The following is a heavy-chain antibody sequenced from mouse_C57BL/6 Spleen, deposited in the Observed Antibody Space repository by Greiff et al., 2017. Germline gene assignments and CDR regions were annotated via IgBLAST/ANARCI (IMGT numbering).Heavy chain of an antibody. CDR3: ARQYYGSSPYFDD. CDR2: IYPGSGNT. Sequence: QVQLQQSGAELVRPGASVKLSCKASGYTFTDYYINWVKQRPGQGLEWIARIYPGSGNTYYNEKFKGKATLTAEKSSSTAYMQLSSLTSEDSAVYFWARQYYGSSPYFDDWGQGTTLTVSS. V-gene: IGHV1-76*01. J-gene: IGHJ2*01. CDR1: GYTFTDYY. D-gene: IGHD1-1*01.